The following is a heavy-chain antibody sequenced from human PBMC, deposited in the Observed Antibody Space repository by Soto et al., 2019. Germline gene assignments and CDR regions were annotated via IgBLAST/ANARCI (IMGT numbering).Heavy chain of an antibody. J-gene: IGHJ6*02. CDR2: IYYSGST. CDR1: GGSISSYY. Sequence: QVQLQESGPGLVKPSETLSLTCTVSGGSISSYYWSWIRQPPGKGLEWIGYIYYSGSTNYNPSLKSRVTISVDTSKNQFSLKLSSVTAADTAVYYCARGYNWNYAPYGMDVWGQGTTVTVSS. D-gene: IGHD1-7*01. CDR3: ARGYNWNYAPYGMDV. V-gene: IGHV4-59*01.